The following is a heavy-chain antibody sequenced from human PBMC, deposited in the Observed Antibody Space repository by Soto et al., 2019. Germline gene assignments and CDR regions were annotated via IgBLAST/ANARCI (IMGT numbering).Heavy chain of an antibody. Sequence: SETLSLTCAVSGGSISSSNWWSWVRQPPGKGLEWIGEIYHSGSTNYNPSLKSRVTISVDKSKNQFSLKLSSVTAADMAVYYCARVSVAGPNWFDPWGQGTLVTVSS. CDR3: ARVSVAGPNWFDP. CDR1: GGSISSSNW. D-gene: IGHD6-19*01. CDR2: IYHSGST. J-gene: IGHJ5*02. V-gene: IGHV4-4*02.